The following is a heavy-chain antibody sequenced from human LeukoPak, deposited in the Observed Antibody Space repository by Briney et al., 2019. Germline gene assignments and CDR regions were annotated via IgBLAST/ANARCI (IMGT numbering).Heavy chain of an antibody. V-gene: IGHV3-21*01. Sequence: PGGSLRLSCAASGFTFSSYSMNSVRQAPGKGLEWVSSISSSSSYIYYADSVKGRFTISRDNAKNSLYLQMNSLRAEDTAVYYCARDRGMLAAAFDICGQGTMVTVSS. CDR3: ARDRGMLAAAFDI. J-gene: IGHJ3*02. D-gene: IGHD6-13*01. CDR1: GFTFSSYS. CDR2: ISSSSSYI.